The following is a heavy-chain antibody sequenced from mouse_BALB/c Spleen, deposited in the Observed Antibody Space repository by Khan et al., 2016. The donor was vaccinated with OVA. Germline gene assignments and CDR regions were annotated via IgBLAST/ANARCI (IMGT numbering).Heavy chain of an antibody. CDR2: INTYTGEP. J-gene: IGHJ4*01. D-gene: IGHD2-10*01. CDR1: GKTFTNYG. Sequence: QVQLQQSGPELKKPGETVKISCKASGKTFTNYGMNWVKQAPGKGLKWMGWINTYTGEPTYADDFKGRFAFSLEASASTAYLQINNLKDEDTATYFWARPPYFSYVMVYWGQGTSVTVSS. V-gene: IGHV9-3-1*01. CDR3: ARPPYFSYVMVY.